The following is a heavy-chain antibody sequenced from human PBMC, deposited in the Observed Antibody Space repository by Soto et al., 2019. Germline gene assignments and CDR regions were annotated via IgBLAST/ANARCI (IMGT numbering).Heavy chain of an antibody. Sequence: VQLVESGGGVVQPGRSLRLSCAASGFTFSDYAMHWVRQAPGKGLEWVAVVSHDGRNTHYADSVKGRITISRDSSKRTVSLEMTSLRAEDTAVYYCAKGGRQWLVTSDFNYWGQGALVTVSS. CDR1: GFTFSDYA. CDR3: AKGGRQWLVTSDFNY. CDR2: VSHDGRNT. D-gene: IGHD6-19*01. J-gene: IGHJ4*02. V-gene: IGHV3-30*18.